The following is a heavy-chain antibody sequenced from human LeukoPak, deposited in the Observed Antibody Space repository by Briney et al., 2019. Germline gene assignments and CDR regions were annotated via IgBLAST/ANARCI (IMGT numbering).Heavy chain of an antibody. D-gene: IGHD6-19*01. Sequence: ASVKVSCKVSGYTLTELSMHWVRQAPGQGLEWMGIINPSGGSTSYAQKFQGRVTMTRDTSTSTVYMELSSLRSEDTAVYYCARVSPLKIIAVADADDYWGQGTLVTVSS. CDR1: GYTLTELS. CDR2: INPSGGST. V-gene: IGHV1-46*03. CDR3: ARVSPLKIIAVADADDY. J-gene: IGHJ4*02.